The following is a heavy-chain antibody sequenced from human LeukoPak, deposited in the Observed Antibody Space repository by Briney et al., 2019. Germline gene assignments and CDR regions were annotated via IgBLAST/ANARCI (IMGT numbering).Heavy chain of an antibody. V-gene: IGHV4-61*01. Sequence: PSETLSLTCTVSGDSVSNDRYYWTWIRQPPGKGLEWIGYIYYSGSTNYNPSLKSRVTISVDTSKNQFSLKLSSVTAADTAVYYCASHFGGMDVWGQGTTVTVSS. J-gene: IGHJ6*02. CDR1: GDSVSNDRYY. D-gene: IGHD3-10*01. CDR3: ASHFGGMDV. CDR2: IYYSGST.